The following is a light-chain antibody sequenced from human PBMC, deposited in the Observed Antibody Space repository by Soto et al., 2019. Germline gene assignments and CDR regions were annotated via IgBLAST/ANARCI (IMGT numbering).Light chain of an antibody. CDR3: SSYTSSSTRV. Sequence: QSVLTQPASVSGSPGQSITISCTGTSCDVGAYDYVSWYQQHPDKAPKLMVYEVSNRPSGVSNRFSGFKSFNTATLTISGLQAEDEADYYCSSYTSSSTRVFGTGTKLTVL. CDR2: EVS. V-gene: IGLV2-14*03. CDR1: SCDVGAYDY. J-gene: IGLJ1*01.